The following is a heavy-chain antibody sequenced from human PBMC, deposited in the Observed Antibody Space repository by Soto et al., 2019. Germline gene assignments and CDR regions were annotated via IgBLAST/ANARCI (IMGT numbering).Heavy chain of an antibody. CDR2: ISETSIAI. J-gene: IGHJ4*02. Sequence: EVQLVESGGGLVQPGGSLRLSCAASGFNFKTYSMNWVRQAPGKGLEWVSYISETSIAIYYRDSVKGRFTISRDNARNTLYLRMNSLRDEDTAVYYCATLQLGREEIFDSWGQGTLVTVSS. CDR1: GFNFKTYS. D-gene: IGHD1-1*01. V-gene: IGHV3-48*02. CDR3: ATLQLGREEIFDS.